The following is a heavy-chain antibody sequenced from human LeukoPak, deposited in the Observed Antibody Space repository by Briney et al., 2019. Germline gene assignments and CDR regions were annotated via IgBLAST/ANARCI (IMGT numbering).Heavy chain of an antibody. CDR3: ARESTKYSSGWYGY. V-gene: IGHV3-21*01. CDR2: ISSSSSYI. J-gene: IGHJ4*02. D-gene: IGHD6-19*01. CDR1: GFTFSSYS. Sequence: GGSLRLSCAASGFTFSSYSMNWVRQAPGKGLEWVSSISSSSSYIYYADSVKGRFTISRDNAKNSLYLQMNSLRAEDTAVYYCARESTKYSSGWYGYWGRGTLVTVSS.